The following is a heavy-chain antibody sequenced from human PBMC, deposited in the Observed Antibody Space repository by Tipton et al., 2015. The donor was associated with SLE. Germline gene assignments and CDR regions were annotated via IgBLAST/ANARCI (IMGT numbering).Heavy chain of an antibody. D-gene: IGHD4-17*01. CDR1: GYSFSSYW. CDR2: IYPGDSDT. CDR3: ARHFRPHGDYENWFDP. J-gene: IGHJ5*02. V-gene: IGHV5-51*01. Sequence: VQLVQSGPEVKKPGESLKISCKGSGYSFSSYWIGWVRQMPGKGLEWMGVIYPGDSDTRYSPSFQGHITISADRSISTAYLQWSSLKASDTAMYYCARHFRPHGDYENWFDPWGQGTLVTVSS.